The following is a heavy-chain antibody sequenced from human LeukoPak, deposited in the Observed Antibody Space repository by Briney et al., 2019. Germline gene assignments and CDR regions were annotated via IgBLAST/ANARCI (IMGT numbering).Heavy chain of an antibody. V-gene: IGHV3-9*01. CDR1: GFTFDDYA. CDR3: AKGREYYGSGSYTFDY. CDR2: ISWNSGSI. Sequence: GGSLRLSCAASGFTFDDYAMRWVRQAPGKGLEWVSGISWNSGSIGYADSVKGRFTISRDNAKNSPYLQMNSLRAEDTALYYCAKGREYYGSGSYTFDYWGQGTLVTVSS. J-gene: IGHJ4*02. D-gene: IGHD3-10*01.